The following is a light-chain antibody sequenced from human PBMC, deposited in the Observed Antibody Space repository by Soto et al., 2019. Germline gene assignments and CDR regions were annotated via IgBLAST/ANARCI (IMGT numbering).Light chain of an antibody. Sequence: DIQMTQSPSSLSASVGDRVTITCRASQSISSYLNWYQQKPGKAPQLLIYAASSLQSGVLSTFSGSGTGTDFTLIISSLQPEEFANYYCQQSYSTLYTFGQGTKLEIK. J-gene: IGKJ2*01. CDR2: AAS. V-gene: IGKV1-39*01. CDR3: QQSYSTLYT. CDR1: QSISSY.